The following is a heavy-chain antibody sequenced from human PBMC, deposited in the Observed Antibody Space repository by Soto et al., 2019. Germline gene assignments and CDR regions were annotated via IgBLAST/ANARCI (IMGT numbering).Heavy chain of an antibody. J-gene: IGHJ3*02. V-gene: IGHV4-30-4*08. D-gene: IGHD3-10*01. CDR3: ARDTGYYGSGSYIAFDI. CDR1: GGSISSGGYY. Sequence: SETLSLTCTVSGGSISSGGYYWSWIRQHPGKGLEWIGYIYYSGSTYYNPSLKSRVTISVDTSKNQFSLKLSSVTAADTAVYYCARDTGYYGSGSYIAFDIWGQGTMVTVSS. CDR2: IYYSGST.